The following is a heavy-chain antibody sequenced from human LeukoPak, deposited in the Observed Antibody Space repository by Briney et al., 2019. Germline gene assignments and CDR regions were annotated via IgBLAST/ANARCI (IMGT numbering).Heavy chain of an antibody. Sequence: GGSLRLSCAASGFTFSSYAMSWVRQAPGKGLEWVSAISGSGGSTYYADSVKGRFTISRDNSKNTLYLQMNSLRAEDTAVYYCAKDLTLLRRHTRGLRGDYWGQGTLVTVSS. CDR1: GFTFSSYA. D-gene: IGHD3-16*01. CDR3: AKDLTLLRRHTRGLRGDY. CDR2: ISGSGGST. J-gene: IGHJ4*02. V-gene: IGHV3-23*01.